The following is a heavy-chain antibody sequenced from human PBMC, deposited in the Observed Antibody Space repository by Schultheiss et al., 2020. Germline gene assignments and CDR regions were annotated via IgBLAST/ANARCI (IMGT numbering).Heavy chain of an antibody. CDR1: GFTFSSCG. V-gene: IGHV3-30*18. CDR3: AKDLHEGYSYGSCDY. Sequence: GGSLRLSCAASGFTFSSCGMHWVRQAPGKGLEWVAVISYDGSNKNYADSVKGRFTISRDNSKNTLYLQMNSLRAEDTAVYYCAKDLHEGYSYGSCDYWGQGTLVTVSS. D-gene: IGHD5-18*01. J-gene: IGHJ4*02. CDR2: ISYDGSNK.